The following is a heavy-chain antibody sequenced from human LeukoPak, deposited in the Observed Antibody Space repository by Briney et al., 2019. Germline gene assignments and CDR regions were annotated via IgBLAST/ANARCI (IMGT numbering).Heavy chain of an antibody. V-gene: IGHV3-11*03. CDR2: IKSSSSYT. J-gene: IGHJ1*01. CDR3: ASPRSDYYDSSGYYLYFQH. Sequence: PGGSLRLSCAASGFTFSDYYMSWIRQAPGKGLEWVSYIKSSSSYTNYADSVKGRFTISRDNAKNSLYLQMNSLRAEDTAVYYCASPRSDYYDSSGYYLYFQHWGQGTLVTVSS. D-gene: IGHD3-22*01. CDR1: GFTFSDYY.